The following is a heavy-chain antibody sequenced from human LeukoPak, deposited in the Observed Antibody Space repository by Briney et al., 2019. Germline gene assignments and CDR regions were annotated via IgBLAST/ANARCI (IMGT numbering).Heavy chain of an antibody. Sequence: PSETLSLTCTVSGGSISSSNYHWGWIRQPPGKGLEWIGSIYYSGSTYYNPSLKSRVTLSIDTSKNQFSLKLSSVTAADTAVYYCARFGGYSRPNNWFDPWGQGTLVTVSS. V-gene: IGHV4-39*01. D-gene: IGHD6-13*01. CDR2: IYYSGST. CDR1: GGSISSSNYH. CDR3: ARFGGYSRPNNWFDP. J-gene: IGHJ5*02.